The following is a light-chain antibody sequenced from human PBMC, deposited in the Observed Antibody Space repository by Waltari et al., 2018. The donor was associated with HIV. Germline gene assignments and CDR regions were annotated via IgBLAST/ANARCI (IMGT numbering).Light chain of an antibody. CDR1: ASNIGAGYA. CDR2: GNS. CDR3: QSYDSTLTGWV. Sequence: QSVLTQPPSVSGAPGQRVTISCSGNASNIGAGYAVQYQQLPGRAPKVLIYGNSNRPSGVPDRFSGSKSGTSASLAITGLQAEDEAEYYCQSYDSTLTGWVFGGGTLLTVL. J-gene: IGLJ3*02. V-gene: IGLV1-40*01.